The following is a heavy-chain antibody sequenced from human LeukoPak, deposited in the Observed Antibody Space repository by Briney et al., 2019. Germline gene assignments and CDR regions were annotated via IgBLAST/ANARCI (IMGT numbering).Heavy chain of an antibody. D-gene: IGHD5-24*01. CDR2: IYYSGST. Sequence: SETLSLTCTVSGGSISSYYWSWIRQHPGKGLEWIGYIYYSGSTYYNPSLKSRVTISVDTSKNQFSLKLSSVTAADTAVYYCAGGAEEMATIHGLDYWGQGTLVTVSS. J-gene: IGHJ4*02. CDR1: GGSISSYY. V-gene: IGHV4-59*06. CDR3: AGGAEEMATIHGLDY.